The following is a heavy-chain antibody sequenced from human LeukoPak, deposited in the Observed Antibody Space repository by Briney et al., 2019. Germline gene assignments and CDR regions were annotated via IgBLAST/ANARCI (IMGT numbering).Heavy chain of an antibody. CDR3: AREGTTAPNWFDP. D-gene: IGHD2/OR15-2a*01. J-gene: IGHJ5*02. CDR1: GDSISGYY. Sequence: SETLSLTCTVSGDSISGYYWSWIRQPPGKGLEWIGYIHYSGSSNYSPSLKRRLTMSVDTSKNQFSLKLSSVTAADTAVYYCAREGTTAPNWFDPWGQGTLVTVSS. V-gene: IGHV4-59*12. CDR2: IHYSGSS.